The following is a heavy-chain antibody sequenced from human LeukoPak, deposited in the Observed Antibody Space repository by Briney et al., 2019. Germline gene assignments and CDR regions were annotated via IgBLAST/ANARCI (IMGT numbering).Heavy chain of an antibody. J-gene: IGHJ4*02. V-gene: IGHV3-30*04. CDR3: VKEGYYGWGGSPTFYFDY. D-gene: IGHD3-10*01. Sequence: GGSLRLSCVASGFSFSDSVIHWVRQAPGKGLEWVAVISHDVKTTYYADSAKGRFTISRDNSRNTVFLQMNRLRPEDTAVYYCVKEGYYGWGGSPTFYFDYWGQGTRVTVSS. CDR2: ISHDVKTT. CDR1: GFSFSDSV.